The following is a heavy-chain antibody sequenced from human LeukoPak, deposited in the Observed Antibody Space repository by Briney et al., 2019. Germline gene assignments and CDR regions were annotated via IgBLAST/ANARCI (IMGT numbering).Heavy chain of an antibody. CDR2: IRSKANSYAT. CDR3: TSFPIAAAGTGN. J-gene: IGHJ4*02. Sequence: GGSLRLSCAASGFTFSGSAMHWVRQASGKGLEWVGRIRSKANSYATAYAASVKGRFTISRDDSKNTAYLQTNSLKTEDTAVYYCTSFPIAAAGTGNWGQGTLVTVSS. V-gene: IGHV3-73*01. D-gene: IGHD6-13*01. CDR1: GFTFSGSA.